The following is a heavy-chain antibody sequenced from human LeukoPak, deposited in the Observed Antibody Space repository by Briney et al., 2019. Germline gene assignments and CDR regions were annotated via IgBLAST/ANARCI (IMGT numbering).Heavy chain of an antibody. V-gene: IGHV3-23*01. CDR3: ARGRSTGYPYYFEY. Sequence: GGSLRLSCAVSGFTFSSHAMSWVRQAPGKGLEWLSCISASDGATWYAASVKGRFTISRDNSKDTLYLQMNDLRAEDTAIYFCARGRSTGYPYYFEYWGQGTLVTVSS. CDR2: ISASDGAT. D-gene: IGHD5-12*01. CDR1: GFTFSSHA. J-gene: IGHJ4*02.